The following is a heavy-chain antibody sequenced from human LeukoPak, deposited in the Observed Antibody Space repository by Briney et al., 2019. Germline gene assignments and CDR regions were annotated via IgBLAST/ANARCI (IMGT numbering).Heavy chain of an antibody. J-gene: IGHJ3*02. CDR2: IYYSGST. Sequence: SETLSLTCTVSGASISSSSYYWGWIRQPPGKGLEWIGSIYYSGSTYYNPSLKSRVTISVDTSKNQFSLKLSSVTAADTAVYYCARHGPKYYDFWSGYSYDAFDIWGQGTMVTVSS. CDR1: GASISSSSYY. D-gene: IGHD3-3*01. V-gene: IGHV4-39*01. CDR3: ARHGPKYYDFWSGYSYDAFDI.